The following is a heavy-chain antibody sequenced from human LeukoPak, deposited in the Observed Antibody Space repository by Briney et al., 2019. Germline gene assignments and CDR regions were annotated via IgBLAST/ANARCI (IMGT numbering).Heavy chain of an antibody. D-gene: IGHD3-3*01. J-gene: IGHJ2*01. V-gene: IGHV1-46*01. CDR3: ARDTAERDFWSGSPNWYFDL. CDR2: INPSGGST. Sequence: ASVKVSCKASGYTFTSYYMHWVRQAPGQGLEWMGIINPSGGSTSYAQKFQGRVTMTRDMSTSTVYMELSSLRSEDTAVYYCARDTAERDFWSGSPNWYFDLWGRGTLVTVSS. CDR1: GYTFTSYY.